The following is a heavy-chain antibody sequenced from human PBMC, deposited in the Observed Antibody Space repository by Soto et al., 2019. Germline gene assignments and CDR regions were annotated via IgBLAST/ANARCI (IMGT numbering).Heavy chain of an antibody. CDR1: EFTSSNYV. CDR2: ISKWGDTT. CDR3: AKDQGPQAGVWNVPARDGMDV. D-gene: IGHD1-1*01. J-gene: IGHJ6*02. Sequence: QLLESGGDWVQPGGSLRLSCVGSEFTSSNYVMSWVRQAPGKGLEWVSSISKWGDTTDYADYVKGLFTISRDNSKNTLYLRLNGLTAEDTAIYDCAKDQGPQAGVWNVPARDGMDVWGPGTTVTVSS. V-gene: IGHV3-23*01.